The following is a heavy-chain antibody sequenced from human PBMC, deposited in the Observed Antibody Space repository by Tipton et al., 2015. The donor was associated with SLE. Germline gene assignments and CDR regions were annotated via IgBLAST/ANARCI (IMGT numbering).Heavy chain of an antibody. CDR1: GVTYSGYA. CDR2: IRADGSNK. J-gene: IGHJ4*02. CDR3: AGGTGAYFDH. V-gene: IGHV3-30*02. Sequence: SLRLSCAASGVTYSGYAMHWVRQAPGTGLEWVAFIRADGSNKDYADSVKGRFTISRDNSKNTLYLQMNRLRVEDTAVYYCAGGTGAYFDHWGQGTLVTVSS. D-gene: IGHD3-16*01.